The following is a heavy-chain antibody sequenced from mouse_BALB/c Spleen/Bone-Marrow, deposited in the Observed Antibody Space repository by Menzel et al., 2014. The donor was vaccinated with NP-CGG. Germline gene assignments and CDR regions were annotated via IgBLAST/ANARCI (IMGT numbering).Heavy chain of an antibody. CDR3: ARSEGIYYYGSSYALDY. CDR2: ISCYNGAT. J-gene: IGHJ4*01. V-gene: IGHV1S34*01. D-gene: IGHD1-1*01. Sequence: LVKTGASVKISCKASDYSFTDYYMHWVKQTHGKSHEWIGYISCYNGATSYNQKFKGKATFTVDTSSSTAYMQFSSLTSEDSAVYYCARSEGIYYYGSSYALDYWGQGTSVTVSS. CDR1: DYSFTDYY.